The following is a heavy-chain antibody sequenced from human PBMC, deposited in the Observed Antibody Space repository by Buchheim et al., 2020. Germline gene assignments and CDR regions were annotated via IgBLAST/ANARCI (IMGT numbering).Heavy chain of an antibody. V-gene: IGHV4-4*02. J-gene: IGHJ4*02. CDR1: GDSISSGHW. Sequence: QVQLQESGPGLVKPSGTLSLTCAVSGDSISSGHWWSWVRQPPGKGLEWIGEIYQTGTTNYSPSLKSRVTISVDKSKDPFSLKMNAVTAADTAVYYCARGESRMTGMFTYWGQGTL. CDR3: ARGESRMTGMFTY. CDR2: IYQTGTT. D-gene: IGHD3-9*01.